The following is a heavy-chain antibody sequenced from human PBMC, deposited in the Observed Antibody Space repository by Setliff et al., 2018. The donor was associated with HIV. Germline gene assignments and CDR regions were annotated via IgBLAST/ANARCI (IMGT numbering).Heavy chain of an antibody. CDR2: IHTSGSS. V-gene: IGHV4-4*07. CDR3: ARDLLGSSSLVDY. Sequence: PSETLSLTCTVSGGSISSYYWSWIRQPAGKGLEWIGHIHTSGSSSYNPSLKSLVIISLDTSKNQISLKLNSVTAADTAVYYCARDLLGSSSLVDYWGQGTLVTVSS. D-gene: IGHD6-6*01. J-gene: IGHJ4*02. CDR1: GGSISSYY.